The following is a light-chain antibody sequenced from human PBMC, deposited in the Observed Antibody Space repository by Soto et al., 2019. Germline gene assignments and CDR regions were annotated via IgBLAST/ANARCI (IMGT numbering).Light chain of an antibody. J-gene: IGLJ1*01. CDR2: EDV. CDR1: NTDVGSYNL. V-gene: IGLV2-23*01. Sequence: QSALTQPASVSGSPGQSITISCTGTNTDVGSYNLVSWYQQRPGKVPTVIIYEDVKRPPGVSHRFSGSKSGNTASLTISGLQADDEADYYCCSYAGSPYVFGTGTKLTVL. CDR3: CSYAGSPYV.